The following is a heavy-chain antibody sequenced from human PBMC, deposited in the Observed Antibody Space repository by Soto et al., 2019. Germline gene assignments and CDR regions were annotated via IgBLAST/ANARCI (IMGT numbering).Heavy chain of an antibody. Sequence: EVQLLESGGGLGQGGGSLRLSCAASGFTFSSYTMNWVRQAPGKGLEWVSLISARGGSTYYADSVKGRFTISRDNSKNTLYLQMNSLRAEDTGVYYCAKGGFIVVEPAATFRCDPWGQGTLVTVSS. V-gene: IGHV3-23*01. J-gene: IGHJ5*02. D-gene: IGHD2-2*01. CDR2: ISARGGST. CDR3: AKGGFIVVEPAATFRCDP. CDR1: GFTFSSYT.